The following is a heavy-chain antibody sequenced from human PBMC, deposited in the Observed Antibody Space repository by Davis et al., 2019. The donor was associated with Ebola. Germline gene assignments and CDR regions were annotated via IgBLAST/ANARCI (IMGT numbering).Heavy chain of an antibody. CDR2: SNHSGST. CDR3: ARASTTYCSGGTCYYFGLDV. D-gene: IGHD2-15*01. Sequence: MPSETLSLTCTVSGYSISSGYYWGWIRQPPGKGLEWIGSSNHSGSTYYNSSLKSRISMSVDTSKNQFSLKLNSVTAADTAVYYCARASTTYCSGGTCYYFGLDVWGHGTTVTVSS. V-gene: IGHV4-38-2*02. CDR1: GYSISSGYY. J-gene: IGHJ6*02.